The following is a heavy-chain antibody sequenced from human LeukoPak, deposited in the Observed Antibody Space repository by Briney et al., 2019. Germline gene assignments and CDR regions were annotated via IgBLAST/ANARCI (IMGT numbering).Heavy chain of an antibody. CDR1: GFTFSSYW. V-gene: IGHV3-74*01. CDR2: INSDGSST. J-gene: IGHJ4*02. CDR3: ARDGYCSSTSCYYFDY. D-gene: IGHD2-2*01. Sequence: PGGSLRLSCAASGFTFSSYWMHWVRQAPGKGLVWVSRINSDGSSTSYADSVKGRFTISRDNAKNTLYLQMNSLRAEDTTVYYCARDGYCSSTSCYYFDYWGQGTLVTVSS.